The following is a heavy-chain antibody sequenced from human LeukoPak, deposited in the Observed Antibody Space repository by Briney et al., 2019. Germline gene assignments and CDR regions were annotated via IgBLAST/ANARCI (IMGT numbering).Heavy chain of an antibody. CDR1: GFTFSSYA. CDR2: ISGSGGST. V-gene: IGHV3-23*01. J-gene: IGHJ4*02. D-gene: IGHD2-2*01. Sequence: GGSLRLSCAASGFTFSSYAMSWVRQAPGKGLGWVSAISGSGGSTYYADSVKGRFTISRDNSKNTLYLQMNSLRAEDTAVYYCAKAPVCSSTSCGFDYWGQGTLVTVSS. CDR3: AKAPVCSSTSCGFDY.